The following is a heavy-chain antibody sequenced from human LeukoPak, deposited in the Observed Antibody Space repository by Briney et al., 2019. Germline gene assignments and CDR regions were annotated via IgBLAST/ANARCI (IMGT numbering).Heavy chain of an antibody. V-gene: IGHV1-2*02. CDR1: GYTFTNYC. D-gene: IGHD3-3*01. CDR3: ARGGGTVFGVIND. CDR2: IHPSSDGT. Sequence: ASVKVSCKASGYTFTNYCIHWVRQAPGQGLEWMGWIHPSSDGTIYAQKFQGRVTMTRVTSINTAYMEMSRLRSDDTAVYYCARGGGTVFGVINDWGQGTLVTVSS. J-gene: IGHJ4*02.